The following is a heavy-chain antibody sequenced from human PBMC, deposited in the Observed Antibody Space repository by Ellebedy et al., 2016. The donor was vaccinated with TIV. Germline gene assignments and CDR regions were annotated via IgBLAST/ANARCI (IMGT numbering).Heavy chain of an antibody. CDR1: RGSFSSYG. J-gene: IGHJ4*02. D-gene: IGHD6-13*01. CDR3: TRVPQQLVHDF. V-gene: IGHV1-2*02. Sequence: AASVKVSCKASRGSFSSYGITWVRQAPGQGLEWVGWINPNTSVARSAQKFQGRVTMTRDTSISTAYLELNTLRSDDTAVYYCTRVPQQLVHDFWGQGTLVTVSS. CDR2: INPNTSVA.